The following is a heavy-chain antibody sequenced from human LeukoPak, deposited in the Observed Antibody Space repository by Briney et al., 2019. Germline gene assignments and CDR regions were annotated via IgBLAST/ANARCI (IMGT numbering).Heavy chain of an antibody. D-gene: IGHD3-10*01. CDR1: GFTFSSYE. CDR2: ISSSGSTK. J-gene: IGHJ4*02. CDR3: AKVLLWFGEFPLDY. V-gene: IGHV3-48*03. Sequence: GGSLRLSCAASGFTFSSYEMNWVRQAPGKGLEWVSYISSSGSTKYYADSVKGRFTISRDNSKNTLYLQMNSLRAEDTAVYYCAKVLLWFGEFPLDYWGQGTLVTVSS.